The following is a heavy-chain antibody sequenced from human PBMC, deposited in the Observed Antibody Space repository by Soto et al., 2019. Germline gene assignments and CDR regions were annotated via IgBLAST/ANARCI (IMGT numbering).Heavy chain of an antibody. CDR1: GGSFSGYY. Sequence: SETLSLTCAVYGGSFSGYYWSWIRQPPGKGLEWIGEINHSGSTNYNPSLKSRVTISVDTSKNQFSLKLSSVTAADTAVYYCARVVGEECSSTSCYRFDYWSQGTLVTVSS. D-gene: IGHD2-2*01. V-gene: IGHV4-34*01. J-gene: IGHJ4*02. CDR3: ARVVGEECSSTSCYRFDY. CDR2: INHSGST.